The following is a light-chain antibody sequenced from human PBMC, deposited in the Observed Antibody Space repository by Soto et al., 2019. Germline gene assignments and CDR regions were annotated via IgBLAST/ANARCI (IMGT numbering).Light chain of an antibody. V-gene: IGKV3-20*01. CDR3: QQYDSIPPLT. CDR1: QTVGRSY. J-gene: IGKJ1*01. Sequence: EIVLTQSPRIMYLSPGERATLSCRASQTVGRSYLAWYQQKPGQAPRLLIFGTSTRATGIPDRFSGGGSGTYFTLTFIRLYPEDYSVYFCQQYDSIPPLTFGQGTRVEVK. CDR2: GTS.